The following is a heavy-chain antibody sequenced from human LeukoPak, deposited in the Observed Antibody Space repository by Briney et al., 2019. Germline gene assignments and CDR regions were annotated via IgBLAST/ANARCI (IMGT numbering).Heavy chain of an antibody. J-gene: IGHJ4*02. Sequence: GGSLRLSCVASGFTFINYGMHWVRQAPGKGLEWVSAISGSGGSTYYADSVKGRFTISRDNSKNTLYLQMNSLRAEDTAVYYCAKDGAWLRFDDWGQGTLVTVSS. CDR2: ISGSGGST. CDR1: GFTFINYG. D-gene: IGHD5-12*01. CDR3: AKDGAWLRFDD. V-gene: IGHV3-23*01.